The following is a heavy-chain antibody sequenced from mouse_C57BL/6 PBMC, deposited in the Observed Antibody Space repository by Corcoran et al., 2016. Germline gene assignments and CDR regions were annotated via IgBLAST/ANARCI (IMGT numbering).Heavy chain of an antibody. Sequence: QIQLVQSGPELKKPGETVKISCKASGYTFTTYGMSWVKQAPGKGLKWMGWINTYSGVPTYADDFKGRFAFSLETSASTAYLQINNLKNEDTATYFCAREDYGSSHESFDYWGQGTTLTVSS. J-gene: IGHJ2*01. CDR2: INTYSGVP. CDR3: AREDYGSSHESFDY. V-gene: IGHV9-3*01. CDR1: GYTFTTYG. D-gene: IGHD1-1*01.